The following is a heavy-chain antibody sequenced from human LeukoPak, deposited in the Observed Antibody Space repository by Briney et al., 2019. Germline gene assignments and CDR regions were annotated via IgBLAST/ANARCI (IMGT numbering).Heavy chain of an antibody. J-gene: IGHJ4*02. CDR1: GGSISSSSYY. D-gene: IGHD1-26*01. CDR2: MYYSGST. CDR3: ARPHSGSYYSHFDY. Sequence: SETLSLTCTVSGGSISSSSYYWGWIRQPPGKGLEWIGSMYYSGSTYYNPSLKSRVTIYVDTSKNQFSLRLSSVTAADTAVYYCARPHSGSYYSHFDYWGQGTLVTVSS. V-gene: IGHV4-39*01.